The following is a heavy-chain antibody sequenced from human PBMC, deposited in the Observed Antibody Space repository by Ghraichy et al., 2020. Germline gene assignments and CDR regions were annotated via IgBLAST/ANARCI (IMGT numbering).Heavy chain of an antibody. D-gene: IGHD3-22*01. Sequence: SETLSLTCTVSGGSISSSSYYWGWIRQPPGKGLEWIGSIYYSGSTYYNPSLKSRVTISVDTSKNQFSLKLSSVTAADTAVYYCARPLIESGHYYDSSHDAFDIWGQGTMVTVSS. CDR1: GGSISSSSYY. CDR3: ARPLIESGHYYDSSHDAFDI. CDR2: IYYSGST. J-gene: IGHJ3*02. V-gene: IGHV4-39*01.